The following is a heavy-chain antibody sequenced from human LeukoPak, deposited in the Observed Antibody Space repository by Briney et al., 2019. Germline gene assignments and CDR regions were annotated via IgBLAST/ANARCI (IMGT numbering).Heavy chain of an antibody. CDR1: GFTFSSYA. J-gene: IGHJ6*02. V-gene: IGHV3-7*01. Sequence: GRSLRLSCAASGFTFSSYAMHWVRQAPGKGLEWVANIKQDGGEKYYVDSVKGRFTISRDNAKNSLYLQMNSLRAEDTAVYYCARDRGFGQADVWGQGTTVTVSS. CDR2: IKQDGGEK. D-gene: IGHD3-10*01. CDR3: ARDRGFGQADV.